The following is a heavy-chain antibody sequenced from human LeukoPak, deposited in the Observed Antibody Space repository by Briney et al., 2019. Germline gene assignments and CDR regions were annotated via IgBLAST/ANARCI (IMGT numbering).Heavy chain of an antibody. CDR3: TTTMVRGVMGY. J-gene: IGHJ4*02. V-gene: IGHV3-23*01. Sequence: GGSLRLSCAASGFAFGVHAMSWVRQAPGKGPEWVATIGSGADLFYAESVKGRFTISRDDSKNTLYLQMNSLKTEDTAVYYCTTTMVRGVMGYWGQGTLVTVSS. D-gene: IGHD3-10*01. CDR2: IGSGADL. CDR1: GFAFGVHA.